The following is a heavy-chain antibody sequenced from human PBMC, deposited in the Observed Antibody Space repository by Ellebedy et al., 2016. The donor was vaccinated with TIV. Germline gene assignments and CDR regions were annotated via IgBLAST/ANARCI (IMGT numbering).Heavy chain of an antibody. V-gene: IGHV3-30*18. J-gene: IGHJ4*02. Sequence: GESLKISCAASGFTFSDYGMHWVRQTPGKGLEWVAVIGYEGNSKYYGDYVKGRFTISKDNSNNTLYLQMTSLRVEDTAVYYWAKKRGAHDYSNYHFEYWGQGALVTVSS. CDR3: AKKRGAHDYSNYHFEY. CDR2: IGYEGNSK. CDR1: GFTFSDYG. D-gene: IGHD4-11*01.